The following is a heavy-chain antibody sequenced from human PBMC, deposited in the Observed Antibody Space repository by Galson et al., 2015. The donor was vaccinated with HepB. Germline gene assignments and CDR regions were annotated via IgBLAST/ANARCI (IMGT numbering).Heavy chain of an antibody. CDR1: GFTFSDHY. CDR2: TRNKANSYTT. J-gene: IGHJ4*02. D-gene: IGHD6-13*01. V-gene: IGHV3-72*01. CDR3: ARVSYSSSWQGVYY. Sequence: SLRLSCAASGFTFSDHYMDWVRQAPGKGLEWVGRTRNKANSYTTEYAASVKGRFTISRDDSKNSLYLQMNSLKTEDTAVYYCARVSYSSSWQGVYYWGQGTLVTVSS.